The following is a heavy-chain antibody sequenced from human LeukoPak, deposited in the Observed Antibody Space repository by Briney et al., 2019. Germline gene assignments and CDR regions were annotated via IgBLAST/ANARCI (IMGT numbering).Heavy chain of an antibody. J-gene: IGHJ4*02. D-gene: IGHD6-19*01. CDR1: GGSISSSSYY. Sequence: SETLSLTCTVSGGSISSSSYYWGWIRQPPGKGLEWIGSIYYSGSTYYNPSLKSRVTISVDTSKNQFSLKLSSVTAADTAVYYCARDPIHLAVAGTDYFDYWGQGTLVTVSS. V-gene: IGHV4-39*07. CDR2: IYYSGST. CDR3: ARDPIHLAVAGTDYFDY.